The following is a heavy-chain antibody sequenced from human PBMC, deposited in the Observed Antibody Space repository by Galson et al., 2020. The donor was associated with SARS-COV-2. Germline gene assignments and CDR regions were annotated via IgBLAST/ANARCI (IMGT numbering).Heavy chain of an antibody. D-gene: IGHD2-2*02. CDR3: ARRKAGYCSSTSCYTDNWFDP. Sequence: ETSETLSPTCTVSGGSISSSSYYWGWIRQPPGKGLEWIGSIYYSGSTYYNPSLKSRVTISVDTSKNQFSLELSSVTAADTAVYYCARRKAGYCSSTSCYTDNWFDPWGQGTLVTVSS. J-gene: IGHJ5*02. V-gene: IGHV4-39*01. CDR1: GGSISSSSYY. CDR2: IYYSGST.